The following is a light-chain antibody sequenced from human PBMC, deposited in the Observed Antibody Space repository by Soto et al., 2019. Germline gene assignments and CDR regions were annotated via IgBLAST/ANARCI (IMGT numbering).Light chain of an antibody. Sequence: AIRMSKAPASLSASTGDRVTTTCRASQGISSYLAWYQQKPGKAPKLLIYAASTLQSGVPSRFSGSGSGTDFTLTIGCLQSEDFATYYCQQYYSYPPTFGQRTKVDIK. CDR1: QGISSY. V-gene: IGKV1-8*01. CDR3: QQYYSYPPT. CDR2: AAS. J-gene: IGKJ1*01.